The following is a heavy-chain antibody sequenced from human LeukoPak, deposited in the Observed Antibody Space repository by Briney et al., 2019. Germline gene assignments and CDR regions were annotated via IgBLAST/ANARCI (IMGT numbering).Heavy chain of an antibody. V-gene: IGHV4-61*02. CDR3: ARDMGSGTYYYYFYVEV. D-gene: IGHD3-10*01. J-gene: IGHJ6*03. CDR2: IYTSGST. Sequence: PSQTLSLTYTVSGASISSGSYYWNWIRQPAGKGLEWIGRIYTSGSTNYNPSLKRRVTISVDTSKNQFSLKLRSVTAADTAVYYCARDMGSGTYYYYFYVEVWGKGTTVTVSS. CDR1: GASISSGSYY.